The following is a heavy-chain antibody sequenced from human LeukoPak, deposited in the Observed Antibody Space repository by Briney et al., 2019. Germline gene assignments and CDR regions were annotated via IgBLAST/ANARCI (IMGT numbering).Heavy chain of an antibody. CDR1: GDSISSNY. CDR3: ARGVVIAPQTFDY. D-gene: IGHD2-21*01. Sequence: SETLSLTCTVSGDSISSNYWSWIRQPPGKGLEWIGYIYHSGSTNYNPSLKSRVTISIDTSKNQFSLKLSSVTAADTAVYYCARGVVIAPQTFDYWGQGTLVTVSS. J-gene: IGHJ4*02. V-gene: IGHV4-59*01. CDR2: IYHSGST.